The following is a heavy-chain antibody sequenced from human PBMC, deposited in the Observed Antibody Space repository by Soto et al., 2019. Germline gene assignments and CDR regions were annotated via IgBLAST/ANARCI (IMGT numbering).Heavy chain of an antibody. V-gene: IGHV3-23*01. CDR2: ISTSGAIT. CDR3: AKTCRYCSDDRPWS. J-gene: IGHJ4*02. D-gene: IGHD2-15*01. Sequence: VQLLESGGGLVQPGGSLRLSCTASRFTFSSYALSWVRQAPGRGLEWVSAISTSGAITYYAESVRGRFTISRDDSKNTLYLQMNSLRAEDTAVYYCAKTCRYCSDDRPWSWGQGTLVTVSS. CDR1: RFTFSSYA.